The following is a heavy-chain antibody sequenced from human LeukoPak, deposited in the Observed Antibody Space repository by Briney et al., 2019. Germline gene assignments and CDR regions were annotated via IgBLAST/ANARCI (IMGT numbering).Heavy chain of an antibody. D-gene: IGHD2-15*01. V-gene: IGHV7-4-1*02. Sequence: ASVKVSCKASGYTFTTYAMNWVRQARGQGLEWMGWINTNTGKPTDAQGFTGRFVFSLDTSVSTAYLRISSLKSEDTAVYYRARDPIGYCSGGSCYDWLQATQVTVSS. J-gene: IGHJ4*02. CDR1: GYTFTTYA. CDR3: ARDPIGYCSGGSCYD. CDR2: INTNTGKP.